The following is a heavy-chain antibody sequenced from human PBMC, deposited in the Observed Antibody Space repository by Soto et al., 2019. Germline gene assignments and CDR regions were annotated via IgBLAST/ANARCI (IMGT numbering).Heavy chain of an antibody. Sequence: QVQLVESGGGVVQPGRSLRLSCAASGFTFSSYAMHWVSQAPGKGLEWVAVISYDGSNKYYADSVKGRFTISRDNSKNTRYLEMNSLRAEDPAVYYCARAYEGDYFDYWGQGTLVPVSS. J-gene: IGHJ4*02. CDR2: ISYDGSNK. CDR3: ARAYEGDYFDY. CDR1: GFTFSSYA. V-gene: IGHV3-30-3*01. D-gene: IGHD3-16*01.